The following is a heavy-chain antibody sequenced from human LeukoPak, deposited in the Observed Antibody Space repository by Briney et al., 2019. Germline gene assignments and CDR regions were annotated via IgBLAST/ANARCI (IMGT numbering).Heavy chain of an antibody. J-gene: IGHJ6*03. D-gene: IGHD4-11*01. Sequence: PGGSLRLACAASGFTFSSYAMSWVRQAPGKGLERVTAISGSGGSTYYADSVKGRFTISRDNSKNTLYLQMNSLRAEDTAVYYCATHLYRENYYYYMDVWGKGTTVTVSS. CDR1: GFTFSSYA. V-gene: IGHV3-23*01. CDR2: ISGSGGST. CDR3: ATHLYRENYYYYMDV.